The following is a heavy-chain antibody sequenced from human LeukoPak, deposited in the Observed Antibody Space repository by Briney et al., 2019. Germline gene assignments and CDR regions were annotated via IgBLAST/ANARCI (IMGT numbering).Heavy chain of an antibody. CDR2: RSIYNGNT. J-gene: IGHJ4*02. CDR1: GYDFINYG. Sequence: ASVKVSCKASGYDFINYGISWVRQAPGQGLEWMGWRSIYNGNTDYKLQGRVTMTTDTSTSTAYMEVRSLRSDDTAVYYCARGGPFXXXXXSRXXXLDYWGQGTLVTVSS. V-gene: IGHV1-18*01. D-gene: IGHD2/OR15-2a*01. CDR3: ARGGPFXXXXXSRXXXLDY.